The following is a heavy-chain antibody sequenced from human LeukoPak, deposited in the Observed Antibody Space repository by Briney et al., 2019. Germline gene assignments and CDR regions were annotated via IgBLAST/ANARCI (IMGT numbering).Heavy chain of an antibody. J-gene: IGHJ4*02. Sequence: SETLSLTCTVSSGSISNYYWSWIRQPPGKRLEWIGYIFSSGSTKYNPSLKSQVTISLDTSKNQFSLKLSSVTAADTAVYYCARGPAFDYWGQGTLVTVSS. CDR2: IFSSGST. V-gene: IGHV4-59*01. CDR1: SGSISNYY. CDR3: ARGPAFDY.